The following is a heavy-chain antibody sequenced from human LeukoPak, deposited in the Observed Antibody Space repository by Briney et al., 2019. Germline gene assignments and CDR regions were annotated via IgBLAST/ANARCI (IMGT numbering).Heavy chain of an antibody. J-gene: IGHJ4*02. D-gene: IGHD6-19*01. CDR2: IYTSGGT. Sequence: SETLSLTCTVSGSSISNYYWTWIRQPAGQGLEWIGRIYTSGGTNYNPSLKTRVTMSVDTSKNQVSLKLSSVTAADTAMYYCARAAEYSSGWYLFDYWGQGILVTVSA. V-gene: IGHV4-4*07. CDR3: ARAAEYSSGWYLFDY. CDR1: GSSISNYY.